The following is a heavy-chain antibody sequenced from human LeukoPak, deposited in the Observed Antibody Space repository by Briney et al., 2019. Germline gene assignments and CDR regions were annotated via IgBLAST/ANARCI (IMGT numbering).Heavy chain of an antibody. V-gene: IGHV4-34*08. CDR1: GFTFSSYW. D-gene: IGHD6-13*01. CDR2: INHSGST. J-gene: IGHJ4*02. CDR3: AIEGGIAAAGEGYNDY. Sequence: KSGGSLRLSCAASGFTFSSYWMHWVRQAPGKGLEWIGEINHSGSTNYNPSLKSRVTISVDTSKNQFSLKLSSVTAADTAVYYCAIEGGIAAAGEGYNDYWGQGTLVTVSS.